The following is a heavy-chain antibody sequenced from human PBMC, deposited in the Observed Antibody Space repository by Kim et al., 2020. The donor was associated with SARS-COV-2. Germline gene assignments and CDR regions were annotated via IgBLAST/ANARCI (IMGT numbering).Heavy chain of an antibody. J-gene: IGHJ6*02. Sequence: GGSLRLSCAASGFTFSSYGMHWVRQAPGKGLEWVAVIWYDGSNKYYADSVKGRFTISRDNSKNTLYLQMNSLRAEDTAVYYCARDSHIVATNRRKDYYYYYGMDVWGQGTTVTVSS. V-gene: IGHV3-33*01. D-gene: IGHD5-12*01. CDR2: IWYDGSNK. CDR3: ARDSHIVATNRRKDYYYYYGMDV. CDR1: GFTFSSYG.